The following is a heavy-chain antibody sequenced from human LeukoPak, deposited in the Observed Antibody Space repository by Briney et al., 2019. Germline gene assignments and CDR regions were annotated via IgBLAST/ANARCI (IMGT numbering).Heavy chain of an antibody. D-gene: IGHD3-16*02. CDR3: ARVRNYPDAFDI. J-gene: IGHJ3*02. V-gene: IGHV4-59*12. Sequence: SAPLSLTCAVSGDSISTYYWSWIRQPPGKGLEWMGYIYSSGTTNNNPSLRSRVTISLDTSKNQFSLRLSSVTAADTALYYCARVRNYPDAFDIWSQGTMVTVSS. CDR1: GDSISTYY. CDR2: IYSSGTT.